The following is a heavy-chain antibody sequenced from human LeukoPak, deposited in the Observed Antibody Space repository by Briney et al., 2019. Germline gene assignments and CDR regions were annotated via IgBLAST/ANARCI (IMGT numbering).Heavy chain of an antibody. CDR2: IWYDGSNK. D-gene: IGHD5-24*01. CDR3: ARDEEDGCNKGDYFDY. J-gene: IGHJ4*02. V-gene: IGHV3-33*01. CDR1: GFTFSSYG. Sequence: PGGSLRLSCAASGFTFSSYGMHWVRQAPGKGLEWVAVIWYDGSNKYYADSVKGRFTISRDNSKNTLYLQMNSLRAEDTAVYYCARDEEDGCNKGDYFDYWGQGTLVTVSS.